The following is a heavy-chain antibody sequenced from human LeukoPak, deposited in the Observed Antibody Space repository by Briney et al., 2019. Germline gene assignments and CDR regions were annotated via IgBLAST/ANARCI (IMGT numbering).Heavy chain of an antibody. Sequence: ASVKVSCKASGYTFTGYYMHWVRQAPGQGLEWMGWINPNSGGTHYAQKFQGRVTTTRDTSISTVYMKLSRLRSDDTAVYYCARKGAVYGDYDHWGQGTLVTVSS. D-gene: IGHD4-17*01. CDR3: ARKGAVYGDYDH. J-gene: IGHJ5*02. CDR1: GYTFTGYY. CDR2: INPNSGGT. V-gene: IGHV1-2*02.